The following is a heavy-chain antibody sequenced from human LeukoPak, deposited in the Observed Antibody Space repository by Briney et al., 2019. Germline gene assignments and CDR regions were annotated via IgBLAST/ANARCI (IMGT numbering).Heavy chain of an antibody. V-gene: IGHV3-23*01. CDR3: AKDGWLLNYFDY. Sequence: GGSLRLSCAASGFTFSSCGMSWVRQAPGKGLGWVAATSDSGGSTFYADSVKGRFTISRDNSKNTLYLQMNSLRAEDTAVYYCAKDGWLLNYFDYWGQGTLVTVSS. CDR2: TSDSGGST. CDR1: GFTFSSCG. D-gene: IGHD5-24*01. J-gene: IGHJ4*02.